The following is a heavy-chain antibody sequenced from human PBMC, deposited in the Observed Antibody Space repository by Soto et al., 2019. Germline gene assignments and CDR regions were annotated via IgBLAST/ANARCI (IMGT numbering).Heavy chain of an antibody. Sequence: QVQLQESGPGLVKPSETLSLTCSISGGSISDYQWNWIRQPPGKGLEWIGDIYYSGRTNYNPSLKSRLTISLDTSTRQFSLRLRSVTAADTAVYYCARMRGLGEISPYLDYWGQGALVTVSS. CDR3: ARMRGLGEISPYLDY. D-gene: IGHD3-16*01. V-gene: IGHV4-59*01. J-gene: IGHJ4*02. CDR1: GGSISDYQ. CDR2: IYYSGRT.